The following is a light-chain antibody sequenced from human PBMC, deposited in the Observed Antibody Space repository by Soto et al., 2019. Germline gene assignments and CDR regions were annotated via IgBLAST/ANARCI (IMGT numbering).Light chain of an antibody. CDR3: QQSYTPPRT. V-gene: IGKV1-39*01. J-gene: IGKJ5*01. Sequence: QMTQSQSSLSACAXDRVTITSPASESISGSLNXXQQXXGXAPQXXXFYXFSFQRGVPSRLSGSGSGTAVTLPISSRQPDDSANYYCQQSYTPPRTFGQGTQVEIK. CDR1: ESISGS. CDR2: YXF.